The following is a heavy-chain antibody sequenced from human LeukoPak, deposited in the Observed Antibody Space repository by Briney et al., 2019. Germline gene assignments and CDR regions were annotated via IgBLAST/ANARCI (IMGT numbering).Heavy chain of an antibody. CDR3: ARDLAVAGTGDAFDI. D-gene: IGHD6-19*01. CDR1: GGTFSSYA. J-gene: IGHJ3*02. CDR2: IIPIFGTA. V-gene: IGHV1-69*05. Sequence: SVKVSCKASGGTFSSYAISWVRQAPGQGLEWMGGIIPIFGTANYAQKFQGRLTITTDESTNTAYMELGSLRSEDTAVYYCARDLAVAGTGDAFDIWGQGTMVTVSS.